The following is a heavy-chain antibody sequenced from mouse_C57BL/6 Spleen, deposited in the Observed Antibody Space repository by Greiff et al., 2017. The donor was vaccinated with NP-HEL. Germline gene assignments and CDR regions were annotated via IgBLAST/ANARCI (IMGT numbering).Heavy chain of an antibody. CDR1: GYAFTNYL. CDR3: ARGGWVTLGPFGD. J-gene: IGHJ2*01. Sequence: QVQLQQSGAELVRPGTSVKVSCKASGYAFTNYLIEWVKQRPGQGLEWIGVINPGSGGTNYNEKFKGKATLTADKSSSTAYMQLRSLTSEDSAVYCGARGGWVTLGPFGDWGKGTTLTVDS. CDR2: INPGSGGT. V-gene: IGHV1-54*01. D-gene: IGHD2-13*01.